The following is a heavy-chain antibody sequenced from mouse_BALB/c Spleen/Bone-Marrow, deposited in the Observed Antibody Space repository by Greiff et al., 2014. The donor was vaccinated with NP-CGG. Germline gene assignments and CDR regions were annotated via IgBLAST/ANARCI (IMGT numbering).Heavy chain of an antibody. CDR1: GFSLTSYG. Sequence: VQLQESGPGLVQPSQSLSITCTVSGFSLTSYGVHWVRQSPGKGLEWLGVIWSGGSTDYNAAFISRLSISKDNSKSQVFFKMNSLQANDTAIYYCARTIHYYGYGFAYWGQGTLVTVSA. J-gene: IGHJ3*01. D-gene: IGHD1-2*01. CDR3: ARTIHYYGYGFAY. CDR2: IWSGGST. V-gene: IGHV2-2*02.